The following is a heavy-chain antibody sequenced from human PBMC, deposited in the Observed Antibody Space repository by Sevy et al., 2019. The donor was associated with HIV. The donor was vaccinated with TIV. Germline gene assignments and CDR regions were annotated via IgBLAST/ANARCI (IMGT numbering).Heavy chain of an antibody. Sequence: ASVKVSCKASGYTFTTYGVTWVRQAPGQGLQWMGWISTFNGDTNSAQKLQGRVTMTTDTSTSTAYMELRSLGSADTAVYYCARAYCSGGRCYSLAYWGQGTLVTVSS. CDR2: ISTFNGDT. J-gene: IGHJ4*02. V-gene: IGHV1-18*01. CDR3: ARAYCSGGRCYSLAY. CDR1: GYTFTTYG. D-gene: IGHD2-15*01.